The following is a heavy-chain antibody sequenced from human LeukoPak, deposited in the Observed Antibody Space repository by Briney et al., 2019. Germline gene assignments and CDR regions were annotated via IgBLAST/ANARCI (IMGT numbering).Heavy chain of an antibody. V-gene: IGHV1-18*04. J-gene: IGHJ3*02. CDR1: GYTFTGYY. CDR3: ARGRGSGSRWEAFDI. CDR2: IGAYNGNT. Sequence: ASVKVSCKASGYTFTGYYMHWVRQAPGQGLEWMGWIGAYNGNTNYAQKVQDRVTMTTDTSTSTAYMELRSLRSDDTAVYYCARGRGSGSRWEAFDIWGQGTMVTVSS. D-gene: IGHD3-22*01.